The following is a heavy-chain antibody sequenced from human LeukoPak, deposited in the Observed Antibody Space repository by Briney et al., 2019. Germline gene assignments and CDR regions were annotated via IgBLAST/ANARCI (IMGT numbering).Heavy chain of an antibody. D-gene: IGHD3/OR15-3a*01. CDR2: ISYDGSNK. Sequence: PGGSLRLSCAASGFTFSSYGMHWVRQAPGKGLEWVAVISYDGSNKYYADSVKGRFTISRDNSKNTLYLQMNSLRAEDTAVYYCAKGDGPLDRMDVWGQGTTVTVSS. J-gene: IGHJ6*02. CDR3: AKGDGPLDRMDV. V-gene: IGHV3-30*18. CDR1: GFTFSSYG.